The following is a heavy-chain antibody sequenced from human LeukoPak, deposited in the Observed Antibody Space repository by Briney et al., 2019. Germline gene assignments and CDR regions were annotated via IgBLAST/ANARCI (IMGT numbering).Heavy chain of an antibody. J-gene: IGHJ4*02. D-gene: IGHD3-10*01. CDR3: ARALYGSGSYGY. CDR1: GFSFSAYL. V-gene: IGHV3-53*01. Sequence: GGSLRLSCAASGFSFSAYLMGWVRQAPGKGLEWVSVIYSGGSTYYADSVKGRFTISRDNSKNTLYLQMNSLRAEDTAVYYCARALYGSGSYGYWGQGTLVTVSS. CDR2: IYSGGST.